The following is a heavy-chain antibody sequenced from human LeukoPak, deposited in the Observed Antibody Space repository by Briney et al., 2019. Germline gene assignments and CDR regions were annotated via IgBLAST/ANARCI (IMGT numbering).Heavy chain of an antibody. D-gene: IGHD2-2*01. Sequence: RASVKVSCKASGYTFTSYGISWVRQAPGQGLEWMGWISAYNGNTNYAQKLQGRVTMTTDTSTSTAYMELRSLRSDDTAVYYCARDTCSSTSCYGRGYNWFDPWGQGTLVTVSS. CDR2: ISAYNGNT. V-gene: IGHV1-18*01. CDR3: ARDTCSSTSCYGRGYNWFDP. J-gene: IGHJ5*02. CDR1: GYTFTSYG.